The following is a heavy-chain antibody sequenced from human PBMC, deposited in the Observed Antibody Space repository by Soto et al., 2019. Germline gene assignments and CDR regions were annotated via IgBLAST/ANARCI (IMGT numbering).Heavy chain of an antibody. D-gene: IGHD3-9*01. V-gene: IGHV3-23*01. J-gene: IGHJ5*02. CDR3: AKDRQPDGIWTSAS. CDR1: GVTVSTYT. CDR2: IGCCSGSGT. Sequence: HPGGSLRLSCAASGVTVSTYTMNWVRQAPGKGLEWVSGIGCCSGSGTYYADFVKGRFTISRDNSKNMVFLQMNGLRAEDTAVYYCAKDRQPDGIWTSASWGQGTPVTVSS.